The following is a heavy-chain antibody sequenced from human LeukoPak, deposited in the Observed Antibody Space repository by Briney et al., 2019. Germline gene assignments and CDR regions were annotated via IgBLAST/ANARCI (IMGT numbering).Heavy chain of an antibody. D-gene: IGHD6-19*01. CDR2: IIPIFGTA. CDR1: GGTFSSYA. Sequence: SVKVSCQASGGTFSSYAISWVRQAPGQGLAWMGGIIPIFGTANYAQKLQGRVTITADKSTSTAYMELSSLRSEDTAVYYCARDLGYSSGWYEGGGDYWGQGTLVTVSS. CDR3: ARDLGYSSGWYEGGGDY. V-gene: IGHV1-69*06. J-gene: IGHJ4*02.